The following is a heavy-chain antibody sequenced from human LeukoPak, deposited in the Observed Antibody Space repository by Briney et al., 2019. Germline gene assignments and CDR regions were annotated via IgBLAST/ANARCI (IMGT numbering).Heavy chain of an antibody. V-gene: IGHV3-7*01. CDR2: INQDGSHK. J-gene: IGHJ4*02. CDR1: GISISSHW. D-gene: IGHD3-3*01. Sequence: GGSLRLSCAASGISISSHWMSWVRQAPGKGLEWVANINQDGSHKNHVDSVKGRFTISRDNAKNSLYLQMNSLRVEGTAVYYCATPYSDYWSGYSGHWGQGTLVTVSS. CDR3: ATPYSDYWSGYSGH.